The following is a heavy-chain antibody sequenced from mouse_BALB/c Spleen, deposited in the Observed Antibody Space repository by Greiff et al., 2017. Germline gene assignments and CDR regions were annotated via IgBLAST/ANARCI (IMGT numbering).Heavy chain of an antibody. CDR3: ARSGIYYGNYDAMDY. J-gene: IGHJ4*01. D-gene: IGHD2-1*01. CDR1: GFTFSSFG. CDR2: ISSGSSTI. V-gene: IGHV5-17*02. Sequence: EVNVVESGGGLVQPGGSRKLSCAASGFTFSSFGMHWVRQAPEKGLEWVAYISSGSSTIYYADTVKGRFTISRDNPKNTLFLQMTSLRSEDTAMYYCARSGIYYGNYDAMDYWGQGTSVTVSS.